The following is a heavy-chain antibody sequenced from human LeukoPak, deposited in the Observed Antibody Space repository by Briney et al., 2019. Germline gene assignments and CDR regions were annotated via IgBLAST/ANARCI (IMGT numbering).Heavy chain of an antibody. CDR1: GGSISSYY. CDR2: IYTSGST. CDR3: VREGAEVRGVLVKYYFDY. Sequence: SETLSLTCTVSGGSISSYYWSWIRQPAAKGLEWIGRIYTSGSTNYNPSLKSRVTMSVDTSKNQFSLKLTSVTAADTAVYYCVREGAEVRGVLVKYYFDYWGQGALVTVSS. D-gene: IGHD3-10*01. J-gene: IGHJ4*02. V-gene: IGHV4-4*07.